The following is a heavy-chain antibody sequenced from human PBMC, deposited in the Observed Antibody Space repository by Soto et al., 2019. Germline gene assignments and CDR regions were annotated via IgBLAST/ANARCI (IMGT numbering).Heavy chain of an antibody. J-gene: IGHJ4*02. CDR2: INGGGGRT. D-gene: IGHD3-16*01. Sequence: GGSLIVSCAASGFNFSSYAMTWVRQAPGKGLEWVSAINGGGGRTNYADSVKGRFTISRDNSKNTLYLQMDSLRAEDTAVYYCAKDLYSIDYWGQGTLVTVSS. V-gene: IGHV3-23*01. CDR1: GFNFSSYA. CDR3: AKDLYSIDY.